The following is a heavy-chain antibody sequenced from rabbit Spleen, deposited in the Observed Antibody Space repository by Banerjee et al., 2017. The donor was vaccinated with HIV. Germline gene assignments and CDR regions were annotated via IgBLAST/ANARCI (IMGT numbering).Heavy chain of an antibody. Sequence: QSLEESGGDLVKPGASLTLTCTASGIDFSSSDYMCWVRQAPGKGLEWISCIDGGSSGFTYSATWAKGRFTCSKTSSTTVTLQMTSLTVADTATYFCARDTASSFSSYGMDLWGPGTLVTVS. CDR3: ARDTASSFSSYGMDL. V-gene: IGHV1S40*01. J-gene: IGHJ6*01. D-gene: IGHD6-1*01. CDR2: IDGGSSGFT. CDR1: GIDFSSSDY.